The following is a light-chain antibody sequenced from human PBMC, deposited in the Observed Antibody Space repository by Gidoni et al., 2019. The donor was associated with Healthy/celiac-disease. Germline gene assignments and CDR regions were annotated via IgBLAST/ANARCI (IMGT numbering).Light chain of an antibody. CDR2: GAS. CDR3: QQYHNWPPWT. CDR1: QSVSSN. J-gene: IGKJ1*01. Sequence: EIVMTQSPATLSVSPGERATLPCRASQSVSSNLAWYQQKPGQAPRLLIYGASTRATGIPARFSGSGSGTEFTLTISSLQSADFAVYYCQQYHNWPPWTFGQGTKVEIK. V-gene: IGKV3-15*01.